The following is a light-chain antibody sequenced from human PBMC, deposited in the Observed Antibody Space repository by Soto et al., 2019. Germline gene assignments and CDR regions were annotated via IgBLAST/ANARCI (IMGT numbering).Light chain of an antibody. V-gene: IGKV3-15*01. Sequence: EIVLTQSPATLSFSPGERATLSCRASHSVSSSLAWYQQKPREAPRLLIDGASTRATGIPARFSGSGCGTEFTLTISSLQSEDFAVYYCQQYNNWLTFGGGTKVDIK. CDR2: GAS. CDR3: QQYNNWLT. CDR1: HSVSSS. J-gene: IGKJ4*01.